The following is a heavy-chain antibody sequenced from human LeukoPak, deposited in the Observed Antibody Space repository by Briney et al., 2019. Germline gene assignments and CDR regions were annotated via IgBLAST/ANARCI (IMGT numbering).Heavy chain of an antibody. Sequence: ASVKVSCKASGYTFTSYGISWVRQAPGLGLEWMGWISAYNGNTKYAQKLQGRVTMTTDTSTSTAYMELRSLRSDDTAVYYCARGLAAAGRSPFDYWGQGTLVTVSS. CDR3: ARGLAAAGRSPFDY. D-gene: IGHD6-13*01. V-gene: IGHV1-18*01. J-gene: IGHJ4*02. CDR2: ISAYNGNT. CDR1: GYTFTSYG.